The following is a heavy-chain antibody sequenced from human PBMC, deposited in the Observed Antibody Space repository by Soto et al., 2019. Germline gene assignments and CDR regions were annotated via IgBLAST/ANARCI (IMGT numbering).Heavy chain of an antibody. CDR3: ARGTGDYYDSSGYSINWFDP. Sequence: GASVKVSCKASGYTFTSYAMHWVRQAPGQRLEWMGWINAGNGNTKYSQKFQGRVTITRDTSASTAYMELSSLRSEDTAVYYCARGTGDYYDSSGYSINWFDPWGQGTLVTVSS. CDR2: INAGNGNT. CDR1: GYTFTSYA. V-gene: IGHV1-3*01. D-gene: IGHD3-22*01. J-gene: IGHJ5*02.